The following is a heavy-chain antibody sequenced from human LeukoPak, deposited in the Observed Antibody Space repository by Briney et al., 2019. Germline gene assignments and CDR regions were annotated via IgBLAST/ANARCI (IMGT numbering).Heavy chain of an antibody. CDR3: AKSSPITGFGGMDV. Sequence: GGSLRLSCAASGFTFSDYAMHWVRQAPGKGLEWVAVISYGGSNEYYADSVKGRFTISRDNSKNTLYLQMNSLLADDTAVYYFAKSSPITGFGGMDVWGKGTTVTVYS. D-gene: IGHD2-2*01. CDR2: ISYGGSNE. J-gene: IGHJ6*04. CDR1: GFTFSDYA. V-gene: IGHV3-30*04.